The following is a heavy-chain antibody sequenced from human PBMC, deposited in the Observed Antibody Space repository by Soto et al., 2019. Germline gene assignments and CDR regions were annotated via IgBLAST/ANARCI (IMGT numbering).Heavy chain of an antibody. CDR2: VTANGGST. J-gene: IGHJ6*02. D-gene: IGHD2-21*02. CDR1: GFTFSVYA. CDR3: ASLGVGDWANYYYYYGMDV. Sequence: GSLRLSCAATGFTFSVYAMTWVRQAPGKGLEWVSAVTANGGSTYSADSVKGRFTISRDNSKNTLFLQMNSLRAEDTAVYYCASLGVGDWANYYYYYGMDVWGQGTTVTVSS. V-gene: IGHV3-23*01.